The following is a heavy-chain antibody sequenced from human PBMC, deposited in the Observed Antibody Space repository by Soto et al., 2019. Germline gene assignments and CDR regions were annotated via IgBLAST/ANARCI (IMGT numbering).Heavy chain of an antibody. J-gene: IGHJ5*02. Sequence: PSETLSLTCTVSGGSISSGDYYWSWIRQPPGKGLEWIGYIYYSGSTYYNPSLKSRVTISVDTSKNQFSLKLSSVTAADTAVYYCARAGDYYDSSGYYYNWFDPWGQGTLVTVSS. CDR2: IYYSGST. D-gene: IGHD3-22*01. V-gene: IGHV4-30-4*01. CDR3: ARAGDYYDSSGYYYNWFDP. CDR1: GGSISSGDYY.